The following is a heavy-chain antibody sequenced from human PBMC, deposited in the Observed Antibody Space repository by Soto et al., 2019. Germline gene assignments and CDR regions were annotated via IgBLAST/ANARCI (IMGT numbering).Heavy chain of an antibody. CDR2: IKSITDGGTT. CDR1: GFIFNDAW. Sequence: EVQLVESGGGLVEPGGSLRISCATSGFIFNDAWMSWVRQAPGKGLEWVGRIKSITDGGTTDYAAPVKGRFTISRDDSKNTLYLQMNSLETEDTAVYYCTTFMLTSGWYWGQGTLVTVSS. V-gene: IGHV3-15*01. J-gene: IGHJ4*02. CDR3: TTFMLTSGWY. D-gene: IGHD3-9*01.